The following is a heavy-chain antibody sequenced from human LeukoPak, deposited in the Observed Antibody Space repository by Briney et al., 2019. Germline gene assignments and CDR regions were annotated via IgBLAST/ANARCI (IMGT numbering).Heavy chain of an antibody. CDR1: GFIFSHYG. V-gene: IGHV3-30*18. J-gene: IGHJ6*02. Sequence: GGSLRLSCAASGFIFSHYGMHWVRQAPGKGLEWVAVISFDGSNKYYADSVKGRFSISSDNSKNTLYLQMNSLRAEDTAVYYCAKVIFACSSASCSNYYYYGVDVWGQGTTVTVSS. CDR3: AKVIFACSSASCSNYYYYGVDV. CDR2: ISFDGSNK. D-gene: IGHD2-2*01.